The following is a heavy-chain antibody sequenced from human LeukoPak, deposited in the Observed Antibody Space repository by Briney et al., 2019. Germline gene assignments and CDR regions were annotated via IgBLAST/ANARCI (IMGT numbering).Heavy chain of an antibody. V-gene: IGHV1-69*01. CDR2: IIPIFGTA. D-gene: IGHD4-17*01. Sequence: ASVKVSCKASGGTFSRYAINWVRQAPGQGLEWMGGIIPIFGTANYAQKFQGRVTITADESTSTAYMELSSLRSEDTAVYYCARGHYGDYVFAYWGQGTLVTVSS. CDR3: ARGHYGDYVFAY. J-gene: IGHJ4*02. CDR1: GGTFSRYA.